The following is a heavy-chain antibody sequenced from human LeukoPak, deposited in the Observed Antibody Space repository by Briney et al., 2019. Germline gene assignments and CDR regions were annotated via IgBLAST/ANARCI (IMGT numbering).Heavy chain of an antibody. J-gene: IGHJ4*02. CDR3: ARNDRFVNSCSWYRGLYYFDY. V-gene: IGHV4-34*01. CDR2: INHSGST. CDR1: GGSFSGYY. D-gene: IGHD6-13*01. Sequence: SETLSLTCAVYGGSFSGYYWSWIRQPPGKGLEWIGEINHSGSTNYNPSLKSRVTISVDTSKNQFSLKLSSVTAADTAVYYCARNDRFVNSCSWYRGLYYFDYWGQGTLVTVSS.